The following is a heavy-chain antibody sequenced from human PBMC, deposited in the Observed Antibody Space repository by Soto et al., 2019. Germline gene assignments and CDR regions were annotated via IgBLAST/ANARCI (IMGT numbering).Heavy chain of an antibody. Sequence: GASVKVSCKASGYTFTNFYIHWVRQAPGQGLEWMGLVNPYGGGAAYAPKFQDRVTLTFDTSTSTVYMELSSLTSGDTAVYYCARVASTGGALDIWGQGTVVTVS. D-gene: IGHD2-15*01. V-gene: IGHV1-46*01. CDR1: GYTFTNFY. CDR3: ARVASTGGALDI. CDR2: VNPYGGGA. J-gene: IGHJ3*02.